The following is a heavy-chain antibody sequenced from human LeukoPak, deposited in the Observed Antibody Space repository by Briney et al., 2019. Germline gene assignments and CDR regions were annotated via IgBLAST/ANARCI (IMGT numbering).Heavy chain of an antibody. Sequence: GGSLRLSCAASGFTFSSYGMHWVRQAPGKGLEWVTFIQYGGSNEYYADSVKGRFTVSRDNSKNTVYLQMNSLRVEDTAVYYCAKVMQLFNRLDSWGQGTLITVSS. CDR3: AKVMQLFNRLDS. CDR1: GFTFSSYG. D-gene: IGHD2-21*01. CDR2: IQYGGSNE. V-gene: IGHV3-30*02. J-gene: IGHJ4*02.